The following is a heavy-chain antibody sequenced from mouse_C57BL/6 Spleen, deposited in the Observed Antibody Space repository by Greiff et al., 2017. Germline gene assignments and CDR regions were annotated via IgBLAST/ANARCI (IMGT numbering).Heavy chain of an antibody. D-gene: IGHD1-1*01. CDR2: INPGNGGT. CDR3: AGVATVVATVDY. CDR1: GYTFTSSW. V-gene: IGHV1-53*01. Sequence: VQLQQPGTELVKPGASVKLSCKASGYTFTSSWMHWVKQRPGHGLEWIGNINPGNGGTNYNEKFKSKATLTVDRSSSPAYMQLSSLTSEDSAVYYGAGVATVVATVDYWGQGTTVTVSS. J-gene: IGHJ2*01.